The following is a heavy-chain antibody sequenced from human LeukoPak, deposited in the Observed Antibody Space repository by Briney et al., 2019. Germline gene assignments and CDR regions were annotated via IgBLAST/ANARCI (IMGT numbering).Heavy chain of an antibody. CDR2: MNPNSGNT. Sequence: EASVKVSCKASGYTFTSYDINWVRQATGQGLEWMGWMNPNSGNTGYAQKFQGRVTMTRNTSISTAYMELSSLRSEDTAVYYCARAPSAIRANWLDPWGQGTLVTASS. J-gene: IGHJ5*02. CDR1: GYTFTSYD. D-gene: IGHD2-21*01. V-gene: IGHV1-8*01. CDR3: ARAPSAIRANWLDP.